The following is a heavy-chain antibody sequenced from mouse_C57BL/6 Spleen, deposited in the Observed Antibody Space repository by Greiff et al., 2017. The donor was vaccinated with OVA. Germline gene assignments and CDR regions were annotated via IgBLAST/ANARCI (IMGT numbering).Heavy chain of an antibody. J-gene: IGHJ2*01. CDR3: ARHGWEAYFDY. Sequence: EVKLVESGGDLVKPGGSLKLSCAASGFTFSSYGMSWVRQTPDKRLEWVATISSGGSYTYYPDSVKGRVTISRDNDKNNLYLQMSSLKSEDTAMYYCARHGWEAYFDYWGQGTTLTVSS. CDR2: ISSGGSYT. CDR1: GFTFSSYG. D-gene: IGHD1-1*02. V-gene: IGHV5-6*02.